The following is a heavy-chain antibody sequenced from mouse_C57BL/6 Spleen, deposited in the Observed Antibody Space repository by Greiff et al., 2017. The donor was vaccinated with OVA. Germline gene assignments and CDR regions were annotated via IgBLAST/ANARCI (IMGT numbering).Heavy chain of an antibody. V-gene: IGHV1-59*01. CDR3: ARIEDYDSYYYAMDY. CDR1: GYTFTSYW. J-gene: IGHJ4*01. CDR2: IDPSDSYT. D-gene: IGHD2-4*01. Sequence: VQLQQPGAELVRPGTSVKLSCKASGYTFTSYWMHWVKQRPGQGLEWIGVIDPSDSYTNYNQKFKGKATLTVDTSSSTAYMQLSSLTSEDSAVYYCARIEDYDSYYYAMDYWGQGTSVTVSS.